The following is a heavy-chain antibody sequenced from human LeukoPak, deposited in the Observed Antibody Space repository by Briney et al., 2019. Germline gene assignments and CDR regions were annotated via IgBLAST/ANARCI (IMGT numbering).Heavy chain of an antibody. J-gene: IGHJ4*02. CDR3: AKECSGWYYLDY. CDR1: GSTVGNNY. V-gene: IGHV3-66*01. Sequence: GGSLRLSCAASGSTVGNNYMNWVRQAPGKGLEWVSLIFSHGETSYADSVKGRFTISRDNSKNTVYVQMNSLRAEDTAVYYCAKECSGWYYLDYWGQGTVVTVSS. D-gene: IGHD6-19*01. CDR2: IFSHGET.